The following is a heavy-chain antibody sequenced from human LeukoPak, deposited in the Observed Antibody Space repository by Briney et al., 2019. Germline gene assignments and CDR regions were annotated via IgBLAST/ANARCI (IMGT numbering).Heavy chain of an antibody. Sequence: ASVKVSCKASGYAFTAYYMHWVRQAPGQGLEWMGWINPDTGDTNYAQKFQGRVTMTRDTSISTAYMELSRLRSDDTAVYYCARFYYDSSGYYEDWGQGTLVTVSS. J-gene: IGHJ4*02. CDR3: ARFYYDSSGYYED. CDR1: GYAFTAYY. CDR2: INPDTGDT. V-gene: IGHV1-2*02. D-gene: IGHD3-22*01.